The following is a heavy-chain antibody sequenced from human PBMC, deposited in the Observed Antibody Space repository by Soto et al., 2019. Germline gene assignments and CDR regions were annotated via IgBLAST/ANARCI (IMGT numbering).Heavy chain of an antibody. CDR3: ARVYWGLPSETPRFDY. V-gene: IGHV4-30-4*01. J-gene: IGHJ4*02. CDR1: GGSISSGDYY. D-gene: IGHD7-27*01. Sequence: PSETLSLTCTVSGGSISSGDYYWSWIRHPPGKGLEWIGYIYYSGSTYYNPSLKSRVTISVDTSKNQFSLKLSSVTAADTAVYYCARVYWGLPSETPRFDYWGQGTLVTVSS. CDR2: IYYSGST.